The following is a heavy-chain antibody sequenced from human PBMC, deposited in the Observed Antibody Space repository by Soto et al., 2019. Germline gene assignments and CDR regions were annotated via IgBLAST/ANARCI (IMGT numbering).Heavy chain of an antibody. V-gene: IGHV3-30*18. D-gene: IGHD3-3*01. CDR3: AKDREVLRFSVMDV. Sequence: GGSLRLSCAASGFTFSSYGMHWVRQAPGKGLEWVAVISYDGSNKYYADSVKGRFTISRDNSKNTLYLQMNSLRAEDTAVYYCAKDREVLRFSVMDVWGQGTTVTVSS. J-gene: IGHJ6*02. CDR2: ISYDGSNK. CDR1: GFTFSSYG.